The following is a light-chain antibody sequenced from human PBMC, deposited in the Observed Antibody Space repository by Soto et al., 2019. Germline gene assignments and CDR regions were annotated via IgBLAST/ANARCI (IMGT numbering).Light chain of an antibody. CDR3: QKSNNWPQT. CDR1: QSVSSN. J-gene: IGKJ1*01. V-gene: IGKV3-15*01. Sequence: EIVMTQSPATLSVSPGERATLSCRASQSVSSNLAWYQQKPGQAPRLLIYGASTRATGIPARFSGSGSGTEFTLTISSLQSEDFAVYYCQKSNNWPQTFGQGTKVEIK. CDR2: GAS.